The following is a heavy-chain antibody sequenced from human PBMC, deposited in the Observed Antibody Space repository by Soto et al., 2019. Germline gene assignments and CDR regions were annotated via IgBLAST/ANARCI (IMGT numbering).Heavy chain of an antibody. J-gene: IGHJ6*03. Sequence: SETLSLTCTVSGGSISSSSYYWGWIRQPPGKGLEWIGSIYYSGSTYYNPSLKSRVTISVDTSKNQFSLKLSSVTAADTAVYYCARQYRGSSWDPSHYYYYMDVWGKGTTVTVSS. V-gene: IGHV4-39*01. CDR2: IYYSGST. D-gene: IGHD6-13*01. CDR3: ARQYRGSSWDPSHYYYYMDV. CDR1: GGSISSSSYY.